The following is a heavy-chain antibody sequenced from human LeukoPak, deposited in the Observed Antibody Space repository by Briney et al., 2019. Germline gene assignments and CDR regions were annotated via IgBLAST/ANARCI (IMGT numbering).Heavy chain of an antibody. V-gene: IGHV4-59*08. CDR2: IYYSGST. D-gene: IGHD3-22*01. CDR1: GASISSYY. CDR3: ARSGYYYDSLDY. J-gene: IGHJ4*02. Sequence: SETLSLTCTLSGASISSYYWSWIRQPPGKGLEWIGYIYYSGSTNYNPSLKSRVTISVDTSKNQFSLKLSSVTAADTAVYYCARSGYYYDSLDYWGQGTLVTVSS.